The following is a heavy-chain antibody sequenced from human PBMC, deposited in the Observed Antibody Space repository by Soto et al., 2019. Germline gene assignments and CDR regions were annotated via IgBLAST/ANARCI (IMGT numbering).Heavy chain of an antibody. CDR2: IWYDGSNK. D-gene: IGHD2-8*01. CDR1: GFTFSSYG. Sequence: AGGSLRLSCAASGFTFSSYGMHWVRQAPGKGLEWVAVIWYDGSNKYYADSVKGRFTISRDNSKNTLYLQMNSLRAEDTAVYYCARDLIYCTNGVCYRYYYYGMDVWGQGTTVTVSS. J-gene: IGHJ6*02. V-gene: IGHV3-33*01. CDR3: ARDLIYCTNGVCYRYYYYGMDV.